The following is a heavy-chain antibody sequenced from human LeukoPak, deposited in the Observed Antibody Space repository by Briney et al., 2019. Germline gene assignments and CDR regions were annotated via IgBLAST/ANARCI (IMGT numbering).Heavy chain of an antibody. J-gene: IGHJ6*02. CDR3: VRTDTAITHFGMDV. Sequence: GGSLRLSCAACGFTFSSYWMSWVRQAPGKGLEWVANIKHDGSEKYYVDSVKGRFTISRDNAKNSLYLQRNSLRAEDTAVYYCVRTDTAITHFGMDVWGQGTTVTVSS. CDR2: IKHDGSEK. CDR1: GFTFSSYW. D-gene: IGHD5-18*01. V-gene: IGHV3-7*04.